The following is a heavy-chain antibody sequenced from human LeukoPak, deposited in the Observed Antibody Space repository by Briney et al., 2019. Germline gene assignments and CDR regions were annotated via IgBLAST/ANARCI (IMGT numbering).Heavy chain of an antibody. J-gene: IGHJ1*01. CDR2: INHSGST. CDR3: ARGRASQYFQH. V-gene: IGHV4-39*07. D-gene: IGHD6-6*01. Sequence: SETLSLTCTVSGGSISSGGYYWSWIRQPPGKGLEWIGEINHSGSTNYNPSLKSRVTISVDTSKNQFSLKLSSVTAADTAVYYCARGRASQYFQHWGQGTLVTVSS. CDR1: GGSISSGGYY.